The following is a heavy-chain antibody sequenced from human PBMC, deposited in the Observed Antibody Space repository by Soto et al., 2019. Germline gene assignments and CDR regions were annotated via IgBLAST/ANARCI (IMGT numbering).Heavy chain of an antibody. V-gene: IGHV1-58*02. CDR2: IVVGSGNT. Sequence: SVKVSCKASGFTFTSSAMQWVRQARGQRLEWIGWIVVGSGNTNYAQKFQERVTITRDMSTSTAYMELSSLRSEDTAVYYCGAGTYCSSTSCYSHYYGMDVWGQGTTVTVSS. D-gene: IGHD2-2*02. CDR1: GFTFTSSA. CDR3: GAGTYCSSTSCYSHYYGMDV. J-gene: IGHJ6*02.